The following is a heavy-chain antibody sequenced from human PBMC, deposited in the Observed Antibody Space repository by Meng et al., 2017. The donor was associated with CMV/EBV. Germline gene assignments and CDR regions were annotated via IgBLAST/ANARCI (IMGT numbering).Heavy chain of an antibody. V-gene: IGHV1-69*02. CDR1: GGTFSSYT. Sequence: SVKVSCKASGGTFSSYTISWVRQAPGQGLEWMGRIIPILGIANYAQKFQGRVTITADKSTSTAYMELSSLTSEDTAVYYCARSYYDSSGYYAYWGQGTLVTVSS. CDR3: ARSYYDSSGYYAY. J-gene: IGHJ4*02. CDR2: IIPILGIA. D-gene: IGHD3-22*01.